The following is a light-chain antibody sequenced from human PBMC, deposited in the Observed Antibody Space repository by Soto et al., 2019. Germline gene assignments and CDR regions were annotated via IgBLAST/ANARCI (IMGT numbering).Light chain of an antibody. CDR1: SSDVGGYDF. J-gene: IGLJ3*02. CDR2: QVT. Sequence: QSALTQPASVSGSPGQSITISCTGTSSDVGGYDFVSWYQHHPGKAPRLIIYQVTNRPSGVSDRFSGSKSGNTASLTISGLQAEDEADYYCCSFTSTTARVFGGGTKLTGL. CDR3: CSFTSTTARV. V-gene: IGLV2-14*01.